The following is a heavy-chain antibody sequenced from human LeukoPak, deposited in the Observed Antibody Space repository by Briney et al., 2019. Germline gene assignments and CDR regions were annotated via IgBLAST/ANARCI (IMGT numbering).Heavy chain of an antibody. CDR1: GGSLSGYY. J-gene: IGHJ5*02. CDR2: INHSGST. V-gene: IGHV4-34*01. CDR3: ARGRITIFGVVSRNNWFDP. D-gene: IGHD3-3*01. Sequence: SETLSLTCAVYGGSLSGYYWSWIRQPPGKGLEWIGEINHSGSTNYNPSLKSRVTISVDTSKNQFSLKLSSVTAADTAVYYCARGRITIFGVVSRNNWFDPWGQGTLVTVSS.